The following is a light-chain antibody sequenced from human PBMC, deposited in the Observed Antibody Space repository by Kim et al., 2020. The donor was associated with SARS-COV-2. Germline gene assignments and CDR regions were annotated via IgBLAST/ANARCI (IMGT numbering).Light chain of an antibody. Sequence: EIVLTQSPGTLSLSPGERATLSCRSSQTLINNKLAWYQHKPGQTPRVLIYGASSRATGIPDRFSGSGSGTDFTLTISRLEAEDFVVYYCQQYGISPTFGQGTEVDIK. CDR1: QTLINNK. CDR3: QQYGISPT. V-gene: IGKV3-20*01. CDR2: GAS. J-gene: IGKJ3*01.